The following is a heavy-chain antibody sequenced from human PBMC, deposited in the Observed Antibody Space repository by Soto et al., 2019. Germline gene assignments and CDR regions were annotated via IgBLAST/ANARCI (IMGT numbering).Heavy chain of an antibody. CDR3: ATEGRSSGFYHFNY. CDR2: FDPEDNET. V-gene: IGHV1-24*01. Sequence: SVKVSWKVSGYTITELSMHWVRQAPGKGLEWMGGFDPEDNETIYAQKLQGRVTMTEDTSTDTAYMELSSLRSEDTAVYYCATEGRSSGFYHFNYWGQGTLVTVSS. J-gene: IGHJ4*02. D-gene: IGHD3-22*01. CDR1: GYTITELS.